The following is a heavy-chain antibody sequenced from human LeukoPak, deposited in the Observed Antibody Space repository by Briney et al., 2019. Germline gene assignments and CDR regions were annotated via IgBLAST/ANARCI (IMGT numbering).Heavy chain of an antibody. V-gene: IGHV1-46*01. CDR3: ARGGSSRIKANDY. D-gene: IGHD3-16*02. CDR1: GFTFTSYY. CDR2: INPSGGST. Sequence: GGSLRLSCAASGFTFTSYYMHWVRQAPGQGLEWMGIINPSGGSTSYAQKFQGRVTMTRDTSTSTVYMELSSLRSEDTAVYYCARGGSSRIKANDYWGQGTLVTVSS. J-gene: IGHJ4*02.